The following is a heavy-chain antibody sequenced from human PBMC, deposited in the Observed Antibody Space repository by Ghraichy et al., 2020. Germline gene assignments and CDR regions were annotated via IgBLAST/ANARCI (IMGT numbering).Heavy chain of an antibody. J-gene: IGHJ3*02. CDR1: GFTFSSYA. V-gene: IGHV3-30-3*01. Sequence: GGSLRLSCAASGFTFSSYAMHWVRQAPGKGLEWVAVISYDGSNKNYADSVKGRFTISRDNSKNTLCLQMNSLRAEDTAMYYCARRGITGTKYTFDIWGQGTMVTVSS. D-gene: IGHD1-7*01. CDR3: ARRGITGTKYTFDI. CDR2: ISYDGSNK.